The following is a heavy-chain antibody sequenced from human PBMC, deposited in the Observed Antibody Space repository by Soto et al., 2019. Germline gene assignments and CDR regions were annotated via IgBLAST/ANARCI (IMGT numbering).Heavy chain of an antibody. J-gene: IGHJ4*02. D-gene: IGHD3-22*01. CDR3: ARQSVVVVITPATFDY. CDR2: IYYSGST. CDR1: GGSISSSSYY. Sequence: QLQLQESGPGLVKPSETLSLTCTVSGGSISSSSYYWGWIRQPPGKGLEWIGSIYYSGSTYYNPSLKSRVTISVDTSKNQFSLKLSSVTAADTAVYYCARQSVVVVITPATFDYWGQGTLVTVSS. V-gene: IGHV4-39*01.